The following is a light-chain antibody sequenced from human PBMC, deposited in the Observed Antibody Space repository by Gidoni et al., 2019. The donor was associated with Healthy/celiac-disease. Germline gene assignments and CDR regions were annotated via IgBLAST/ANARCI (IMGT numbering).Light chain of an antibody. V-gene: IGKV2-40*01. CDR3: MQRMEFPSIT. CDR1: QSLLDSDDGNTY. Sequence: DIVMTQTHLSLPVTPGEPASISCRSSQSLLDSDDGNTYVDCYLQKPGQSPQLLIYTVSYRASGVPDRFSGSGAGTDFTLKISRVEAEDVGVYYCMQRMEFPSITFGQGTRLEIK. CDR2: TVS. J-gene: IGKJ5*01.